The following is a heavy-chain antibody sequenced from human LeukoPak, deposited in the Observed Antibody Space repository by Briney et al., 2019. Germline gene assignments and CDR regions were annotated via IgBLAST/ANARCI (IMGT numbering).Heavy chain of an antibody. V-gene: IGHV4-61*02. D-gene: IGHD1-14*01. CDR3: ARGRNPSLYYYYYYMDV. Sequence: SETLSLTCTVSGGSISSGSYYWSWIRQPAGKGLEWIGRIYTSGSTNYNPSLKSRVTISVDTSKNQFSLKLSSVTAADTAVYYCARGRNPSLYYYYYYMDVWGKGTTVTISS. CDR1: GGSISSGSYY. CDR2: IYTSGST. J-gene: IGHJ6*03.